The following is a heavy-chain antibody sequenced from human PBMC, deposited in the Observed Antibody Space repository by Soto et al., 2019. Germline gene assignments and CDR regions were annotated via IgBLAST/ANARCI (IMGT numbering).Heavy chain of an antibody. D-gene: IGHD2-8*01. CDR1: GFSFSSYS. V-gene: IGHV3-21*01. CDR2: ITSGSSYI. CDR3: ARGAICSNGVCYEGVFDY. Sequence: EVQLVESGGGLVKPGGSLRLSCAASGFSFSSYSMNWVRQAPAKGLEWVSSITSGSSYIYYADSVKGRFTISRDNAKNSLYLQMNSLRAEDTAVYYCARGAICSNGVCYEGVFDYWGQGTLVTVPS. J-gene: IGHJ4*02.